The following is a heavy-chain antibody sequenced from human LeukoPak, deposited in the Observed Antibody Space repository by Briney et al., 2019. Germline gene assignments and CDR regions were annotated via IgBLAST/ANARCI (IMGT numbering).Heavy chain of an antibody. CDR2: ISGSGYVI. CDR1: GFPFSDYF. Sequence: GGSLRLSCAASGFPFSDYFMNWVRQTPERGLEWLAYISGSGYVIDYADSVKGRFIISRDNAKNSLYLQVHSLRAEDTAVYYCARDPVIGATSKRVHGGLDYWGQGTLVTVSS. D-gene: IGHD2-21*01. CDR3: ARDPVIGATSKRVHGGLDY. J-gene: IGHJ4*02. V-gene: IGHV3-11*01.